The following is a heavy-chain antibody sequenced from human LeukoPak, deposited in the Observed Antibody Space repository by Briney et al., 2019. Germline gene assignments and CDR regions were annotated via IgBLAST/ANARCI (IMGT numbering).Heavy chain of an antibody. D-gene: IGHD4-17*01. CDR2: ISSDGNT. V-gene: IGHV3-53*01. CDR3: ARLTYGEKFEY. J-gene: IGHJ4*02. CDR1: GFTVSGNY. Sequence: GGSLRLSCAASGFTVSGNYMSWVRQAPGKGLEWVSAISSDGNTYYADSVKGRFTISRDNSKNTLLLQMNSLRAEDTAVYYCARLTYGEKFEYWGQGTLVTASS.